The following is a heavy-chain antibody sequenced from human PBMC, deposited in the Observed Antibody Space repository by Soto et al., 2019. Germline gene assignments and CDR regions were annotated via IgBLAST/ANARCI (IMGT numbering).Heavy chain of an antibody. J-gene: IGHJ6*02. CDR3: ASLMSSGYYYGMDV. CDR2: IIHILGIA. V-gene: IGHV1-69*02. Sequence: QVQLVQSGAEVKKPGSSVKVSCKASGGTFSSYTISWVRQAPGQGLEWMGRIIHILGIANYAQKFQGRVRITADKSTSTAYMELSSLRSEDTAVYYCASLMSSGYYYGMDVWGQGTTVTVSS. D-gene: IGHD3-10*01. CDR1: GGTFSSYT.